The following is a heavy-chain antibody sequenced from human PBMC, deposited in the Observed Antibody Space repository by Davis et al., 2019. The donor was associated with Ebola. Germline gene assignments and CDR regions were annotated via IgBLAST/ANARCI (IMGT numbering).Heavy chain of an antibody. J-gene: IGHJ4*02. D-gene: IGHD2-2*02. CDR3: ARDSYTTSFSSHRAFDF. CDR2: IFYSGST. CDR1: GGSISNHY. Sequence: PSETLSLTCTVSGGSISNHYWNWVRQTPGKGLEWIGYIFYSGSTNYNPSLKSRLTMSVDTSKGQFSLELKSLTAADTAIYYCARDSYTTSFSSHRAFDFWGQGTKVTVSS. V-gene: IGHV4-59*11.